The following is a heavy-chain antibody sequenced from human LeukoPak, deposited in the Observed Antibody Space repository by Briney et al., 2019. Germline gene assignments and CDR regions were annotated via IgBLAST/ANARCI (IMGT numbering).Heavy chain of an antibody. D-gene: IGHD5-24*01. CDR1: GFTFSSFG. V-gene: IGHV3-33*01. CDR3: VRGVGVSRFNYFDP. Sequence: QPGRSLTLSCAASGFTFSSFGMHWVRQAPGKGLEWVAVIWYDASDRYYADSVKGRFTISRDNSKNTLFLQMNSLRDDDTAVYYCVRGVGVSRFNYFDPWAREPWSSSPQ. CDR2: IWYDASDR. J-gene: IGHJ5*02.